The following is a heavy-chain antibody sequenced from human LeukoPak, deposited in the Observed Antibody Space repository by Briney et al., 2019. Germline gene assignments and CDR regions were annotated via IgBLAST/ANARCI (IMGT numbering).Heavy chain of an antibody. J-gene: IGHJ4*02. CDR1: GYSFVLYG. V-gene: IGHV1-18*01. Sequence: ASVKVSCKASGYSFVLYGISWVRQAPGEGPEWMGWISGSTGDTNYAQKFQGRVTMTADTSSSTAYMELRSLRLDDTAVYYCARDRGYYDSSGYPLIFDYWGQGTLVTVSS. D-gene: IGHD3-22*01. CDR2: ISGSTGDT. CDR3: ARDRGYYDSSGYPLIFDY.